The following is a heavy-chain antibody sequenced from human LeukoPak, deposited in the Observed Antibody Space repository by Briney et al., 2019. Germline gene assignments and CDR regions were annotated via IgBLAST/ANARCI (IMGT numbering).Heavy chain of an antibody. D-gene: IGHD3-22*01. V-gene: IGHV4-39*01. J-gene: IGHJ4*02. Sequence: SETLSLTCTVSGGSISSSSYYWGWIRQPPGKGWEWIGSIYYSGSTYYNPSLKSRVTISVDTSKNQFSLKLSSVTAADTAVYYCASHSGYNLDYWGQGTLVTVSS. CDR2: IYYSGST. CDR1: GGSISSSSYY. CDR3: ASHSGYNLDY.